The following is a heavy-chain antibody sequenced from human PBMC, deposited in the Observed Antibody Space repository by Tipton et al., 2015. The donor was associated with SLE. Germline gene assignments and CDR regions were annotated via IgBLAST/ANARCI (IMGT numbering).Heavy chain of an antibody. Sequence: SLRLSCAASGFTFSDYYMSWIRQAPGKGLEWVSYISSSSSYTNYADSVKGRFTISRDNAKNSLYLQMNSLRAEDTAVHYCAREAAAGDDAFDIWGQGTMATVSS. CDR3: AREAAAGDDAFDI. CDR1: GFTFSDYY. J-gene: IGHJ3*02. V-gene: IGHV3-11*06. CDR2: ISSSSSYT. D-gene: IGHD6-13*01.